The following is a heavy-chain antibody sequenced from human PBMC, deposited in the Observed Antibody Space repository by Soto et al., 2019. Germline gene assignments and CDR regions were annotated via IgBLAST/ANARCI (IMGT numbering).Heavy chain of an antibody. Sequence: VQLRQWGAGLLKPSETLSLTCAVYGGSFSGYYWSWIRQPPGKGLEWIGEINHSGSTNYNPSLKSRVTISVATSKNQFSLKLSSVTAADTAVYYCARGPLAARRRGGWFDPWGQGTLVTVSS. V-gene: IGHV4-34*01. CDR2: INHSGST. J-gene: IGHJ5*02. D-gene: IGHD6-6*01. CDR1: GGSFSGYY. CDR3: ARGPLAARRRGGWFDP.